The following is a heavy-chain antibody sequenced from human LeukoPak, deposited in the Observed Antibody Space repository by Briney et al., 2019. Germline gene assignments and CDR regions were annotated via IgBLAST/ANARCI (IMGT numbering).Heavy chain of an antibody. CDR1: GGSISSGGYY. J-gene: IGHJ2*01. Sequence: PSETLSLTCTVSGGSISSGGYYWSWIRQHPGKGLEWIGYIYYSGSTYYNPSLKSRVTISVDTSKNQFSLKLSSVTAADTAVYYCARNTGYPPYWYFDLWGRGTLVTVSS. CDR2: IYYSGST. CDR3: ARNTGYPPYWYFDL. V-gene: IGHV4-31*03. D-gene: IGHD5-18*01.